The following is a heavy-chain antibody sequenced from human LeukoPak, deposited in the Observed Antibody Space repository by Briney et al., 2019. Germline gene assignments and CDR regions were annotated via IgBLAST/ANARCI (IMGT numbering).Heavy chain of an antibody. Sequence: PGGSLRLSCAASRFTFSSYSMNWVRQAPGKGLEWVSSISSSSSYIYYADSVKGRFTISRDNAKNSLYLQVNSLRAEDTALYYCARNFGGGDSSGPYYWGQGTLVTVSS. CDR1: RFTFSSYS. V-gene: IGHV3-21*04. D-gene: IGHD3-22*01. J-gene: IGHJ4*02. CDR3: ARNFGGGDSSGPYY. CDR2: ISSSSSYI.